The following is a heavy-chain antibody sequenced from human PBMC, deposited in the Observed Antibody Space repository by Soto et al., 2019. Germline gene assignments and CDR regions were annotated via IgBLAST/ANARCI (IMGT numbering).Heavy chain of an antibody. J-gene: IGHJ4*02. CDR1: GFTFSSYG. V-gene: IGHV3-33*01. CDR2: IWYDGSSK. D-gene: IGHD1-26*01. CDR3: ARNSAFRSDWHFDY. Sequence: GGSLRLSCAASGFTFSSYGMHWVRQAPGKGLEWVAYIWYDGSSKYYADSVKGRFTISRDDSKNTLFLQMNSLRAEDTALYYCARNSAFRSDWHFDYWGQGTLVTVSS.